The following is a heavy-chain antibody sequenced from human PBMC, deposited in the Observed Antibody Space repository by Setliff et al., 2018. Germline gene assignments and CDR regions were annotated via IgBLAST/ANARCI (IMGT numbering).Heavy chain of an antibody. D-gene: IGHD1-1*01. Sequence: SETLSLTCTVSGGSISSGVYYWAWIRQPPGKGLEWIGRIYYRGDTYYNASLKSRLTLSVDTSKNQVSLNLRSVTAADTAVYYCARTGTYRYLDYWG. J-gene: IGHJ4*01. V-gene: IGHV4-39*01. CDR3: ARTGTYRYLDY. CDR1: GGSISSGVYY. CDR2: IYYRGDT.